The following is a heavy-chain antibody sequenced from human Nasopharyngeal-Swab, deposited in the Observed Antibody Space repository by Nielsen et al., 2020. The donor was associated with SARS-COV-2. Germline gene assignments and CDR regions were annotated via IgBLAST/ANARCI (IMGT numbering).Heavy chain of an antibody. CDR2: IKQDGSEK. CDR3: ARDYGDYGNYYYGMDV. D-gene: IGHD4-17*01. Sequence: GESLKISCAASGFTLSSYWMSWVRQAPGKGLEWVANIKQDGSEKYYVDSVKGRFTISRDNAKNSLYLQMNSLRAEDTAVYYCARDYGDYGNYYYGMDVWGQGTTVTVSS. CDR1: GFTLSSYW. V-gene: IGHV3-7*01. J-gene: IGHJ6*02.